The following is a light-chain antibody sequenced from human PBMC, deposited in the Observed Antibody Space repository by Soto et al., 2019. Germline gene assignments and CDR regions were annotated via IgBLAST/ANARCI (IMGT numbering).Light chain of an antibody. Sequence: DIQMTQSPSSLSASVGARVTITCRASQSISSYLNWYQQKPGKAPTLLLYAASSLQSGVPSRFSGSGSGTDFTLTISSLQPEDFATYYCQQSYSTPFTFGPGTKVDIK. CDR1: QSISSY. J-gene: IGKJ3*01. V-gene: IGKV1-39*01. CDR2: AAS. CDR3: QQSYSTPFT.